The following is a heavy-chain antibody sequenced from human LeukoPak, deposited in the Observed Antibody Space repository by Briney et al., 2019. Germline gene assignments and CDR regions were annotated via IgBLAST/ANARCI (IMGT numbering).Heavy chain of an antibody. D-gene: IGHD2-21*02. CDR2: IYTSGST. CDR1: GGSISSGSYY. J-gene: IGHJ4*02. V-gene: IGHV4-61*02. CDR3: ARGPLTYCGGDCYTYYFDY. Sequence: SETLSLTCTVSGGSISSGSYYWSWIRQPAGKGLEWIGRIYTSGSTNYNPSLKSRVTISVDTSKNQFSLKLSSVTAADTAVYYCARGPLTYCGGDCYTYYFDYWGQGTLVTVSS.